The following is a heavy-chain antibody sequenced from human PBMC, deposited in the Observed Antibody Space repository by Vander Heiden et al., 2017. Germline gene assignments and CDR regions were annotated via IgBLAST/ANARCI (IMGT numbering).Heavy chain of an antibody. J-gene: IGHJ4*02. Sequence: QLRVQESGPGLVKPSETLSLTCDVSGDSFISTQYYWGWIRQPPGKGLEWIGSIYYSGRSFYNPSLQSRVAISADATKRHLSLNLSSVTAADTAVYFCARMGLTVTDLFWGRGTLVAVSS. V-gene: IGHV4-39*01. CDR2: IYYSGRS. CDR3: ARMGLTVTDLF. D-gene: IGHD4-17*01. CDR1: GDSFISTQYY.